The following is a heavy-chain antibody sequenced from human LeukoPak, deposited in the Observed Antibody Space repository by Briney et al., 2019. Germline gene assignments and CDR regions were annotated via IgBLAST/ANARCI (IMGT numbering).Heavy chain of an antibody. CDR3: AKDALSSRLTNDPFGWFDP. Sequence: TGGSLRLSCAASGFTFSSYAMSWVRQAPGKGLEWVSTISGSGDSTYYADSVKGRFTISRDNSKTTVYLQMNSLRAEDTAVYYCAKDALSSRLTNDPFGWFDPWGQGTLVTVSS. CDR1: GFTFSSYA. J-gene: IGHJ5*02. CDR2: ISGSGDST. D-gene: IGHD6-13*01. V-gene: IGHV3-23*01.